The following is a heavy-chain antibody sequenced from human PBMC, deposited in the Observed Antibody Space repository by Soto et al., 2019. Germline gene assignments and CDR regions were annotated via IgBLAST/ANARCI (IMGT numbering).Heavy chain of an antibody. CDR2: ISAYNGNT. Sequence: VASVKVSCKASGYTFTSYGISWVRQAPGQGLEWMGWISAYNGNTNYAQKLQGRVTMTTDTSTSTAYMELRSLRSDDTAVYYCARVGAVAVAGSFDYWGQGTLVTVSS. CDR1: GYTFTSYG. V-gene: IGHV1-18*01. CDR3: ARVGAVAVAGSFDY. J-gene: IGHJ4*02. D-gene: IGHD6-19*01.